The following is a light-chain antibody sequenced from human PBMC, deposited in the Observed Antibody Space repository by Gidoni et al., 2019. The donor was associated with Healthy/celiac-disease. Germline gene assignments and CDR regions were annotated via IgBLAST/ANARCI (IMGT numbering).Light chain of an antibody. J-gene: IGKJ4*01. Sequence: DIVMTQSPHSLAVSLGERSTINCKSSQSVLYISNNKNYLAWYQQKPGQPHKLLIYWESTRESGVPDRCSGSGAGKDFTLTISSLQAEDVAVYYCQKDYSTPLTFGGGTKVEIK. CDR1: QSVLYISNNKNY. V-gene: IGKV4-1*01. CDR3: QKDYSTPLT. CDR2: WES.